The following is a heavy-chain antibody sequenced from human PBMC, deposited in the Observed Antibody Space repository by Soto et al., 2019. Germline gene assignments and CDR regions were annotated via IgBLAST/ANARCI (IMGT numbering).Heavy chain of an antibody. Sequence: QVQLQESGPGLVKPSQTLSLTCTVSGGSISSGDYYWSWIRQPPGKGLEWIGYIYYSGSTYYNPSLKSRVTISVDTSKNQFSRKLSSVTAADTAVYYCARKGRSGGSCYPAPVCGMDVWGQGTTVTVSS. D-gene: IGHD2-15*01. CDR2: IYYSGST. V-gene: IGHV4-30-4*01. J-gene: IGHJ6*02. CDR1: GGSISSGDYY. CDR3: ARKGRSGGSCYPAPVCGMDV.